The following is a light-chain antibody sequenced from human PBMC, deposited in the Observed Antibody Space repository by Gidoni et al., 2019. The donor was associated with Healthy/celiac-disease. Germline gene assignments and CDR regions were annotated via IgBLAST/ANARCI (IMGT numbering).Light chain of an antibody. V-gene: IGKV3-15*01. CDR2: GAS. CDR1: QSVSSH. J-gene: IGKJ5*01. CDR3: QQYNNWPPIT. Sequence: EIVMTQSPATLSVSPGERATLSCRASQSVSSHLAWYKQKPGQAPRLLIYGASTRATGIPARVSCNWAGTGFPLTIRSLESEDFAVYYCQQYNNWPPITFGQGTRLEIK.